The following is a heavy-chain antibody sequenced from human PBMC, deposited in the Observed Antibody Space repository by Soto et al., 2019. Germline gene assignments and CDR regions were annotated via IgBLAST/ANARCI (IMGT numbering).Heavy chain of an antibody. CDR2: ISYDGTNK. D-gene: IGHD7-27*01. J-gene: IGHJ4*02. CDR3: ARDPKTSGGQHWAFNYFDS. V-gene: IGHV3-30-3*01. Sequence: QVQLVESGGGVVQPGRSLRLSCAASGFSFSISPMHWVRQAPGKGPEWVALISYDGTNKFYADSVKGRFTISRYNSKSTLYLQADSLRPEDAAVYYCARDPKTSGGQHWAFNYFDSWGQGTLVTVSS. CDR1: GFSFSISP.